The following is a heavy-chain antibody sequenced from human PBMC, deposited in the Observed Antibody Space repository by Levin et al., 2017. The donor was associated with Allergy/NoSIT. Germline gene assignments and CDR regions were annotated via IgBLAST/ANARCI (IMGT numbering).Heavy chain of an antibody. CDR1: GYTSTNYY. Sequence: ASVKVSCKTSGYTSTNYYTHWVRQAPGRGLEWMGWINSKTGDTKYAQSFQGRVTMTRDTSISTIYMDLSRLTSDDTAVYFCAGGYCSGGICYEGWFDPWGQGTLVIVSS. V-gene: IGHV1-2*02. J-gene: IGHJ5*02. D-gene: IGHD2-15*01. CDR2: INSKTGDT. CDR3: AGGYCSGGICYEGWFDP.